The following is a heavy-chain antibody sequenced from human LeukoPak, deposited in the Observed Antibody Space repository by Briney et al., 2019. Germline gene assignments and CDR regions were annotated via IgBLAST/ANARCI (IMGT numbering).Heavy chain of an antibody. V-gene: IGHV3-11*03. J-gene: IGHJ3*02. CDR2: ISSSSIYT. CDR1: GFTFSDYS. Sequence: GGSLRLSCAASGFTFSDYSMSWIRQALGKGLEWLSYISSSSIYTNSADSVKGRFTISRDNAKNSLYLQMNSLRAEDTAVYYCARISGAFDIWGQGTMVTVSS. CDR3: ARISGAFDI. D-gene: IGHD3-3*02.